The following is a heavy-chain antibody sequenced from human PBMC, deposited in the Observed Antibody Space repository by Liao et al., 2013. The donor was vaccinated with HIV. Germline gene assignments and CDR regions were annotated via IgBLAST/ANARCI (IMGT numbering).Heavy chain of an antibody. CDR1: GDSISSGDYY. J-gene: IGHJ4*02. D-gene: IGHD1-26*01. Sequence: QVQLQESGPGLVKPSQTLSLTCTVSGDSISSGDYYWSWIRQPPGKALEWIGYIYYSGTTYYNPSLKSRVTISLDKSKNQFSLKLSSVTAADTAVYYCARSRWGSYYVIHFDYWGQGTLVTVSS. CDR3: ARSRWGSYYVIHFDY. V-gene: IGHV4-30-4*08. CDR2: IYYSGTT.